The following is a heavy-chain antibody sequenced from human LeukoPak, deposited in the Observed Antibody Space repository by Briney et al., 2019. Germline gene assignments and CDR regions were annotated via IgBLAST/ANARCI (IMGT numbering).Heavy chain of an antibody. CDR3: ARGATIFGVVNNWYFDL. CDR1: GGSISSSSYY. D-gene: IGHD3-3*01. CDR2: IYYSGST. Sequence: SETLSLTCTVSGGSISSSSYYWGWIRQPPGKGLEWIGSIYYSGSTYYNPSLKSRVTISVDTSKNQFSLKLSSVTAADTAVYCCARGATIFGVVNNWYFDLWGRGTLVTVSS. J-gene: IGHJ2*01. V-gene: IGHV4-39*07.